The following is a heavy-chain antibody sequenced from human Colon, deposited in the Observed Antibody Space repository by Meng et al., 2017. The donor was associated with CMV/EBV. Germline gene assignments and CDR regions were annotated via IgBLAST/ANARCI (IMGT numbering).Heavy chain of an antibody. D-gene: IGHD2-2*01. CDR3: ARDPCSSTSCYTYYGMDV. V-gene: IGHV3-48*03. CDR2: ISSSGSTI. Sequence: GGSLRLSCAASGFTFSSYEMNWVRQAPGKGLEWVSYISSSGSTIYYADSVKGRFTISRDNAKNSLYLQMNSLRAEDTAVYYCARDPCSSTSCYTYYGMDVWGQGTTVTVSS. J-gene: IGHJ6*02. CDR1: GFTFSSYE.